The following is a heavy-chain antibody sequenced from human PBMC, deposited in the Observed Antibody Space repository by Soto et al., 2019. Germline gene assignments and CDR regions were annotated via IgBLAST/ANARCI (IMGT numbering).Heavy chain of an antibody. J-gene: IGHJ6*02. CDR1: GGSISSGGDY. D-gene: IGHD6-13*01. V-gene: IGHV4-31*03. Sequence: QVQLQESGPGLVKPSQTLSLTCTVSGGSISSGGDYWSWIRQHPGKGLAWMGYIYYSGSTYYNPSLKSRVTISVDTSKNQVSLKLSSVTAADTAVYYCARVITLYSSSWYYYYYGMDVWGQGTTVTVS. CDR3: ARVITLYSSSWYYYYYGMDV. CDR2: IYYSGST.